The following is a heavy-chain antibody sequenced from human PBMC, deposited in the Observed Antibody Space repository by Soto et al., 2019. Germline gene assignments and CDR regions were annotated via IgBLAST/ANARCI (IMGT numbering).Heavy chain of an antibody. D-gene: IGHD3-22*01. V-gene: IGHV3-33*01. CDR1: GFRFATYG. CDR3: ASTVAVMGAIPYYFDY. CDR2: IWYDGSKK. Sequence: GGSLRLSCAGTGFRFATYGLHWVRQAPGKGLEWVAVIWYDGSKKYYADSVKGRFTISRDNSKNTLYLQMNSLGAEDTAVYYCASTVAVMGAIPYYFDYWGQGTLVTVSS. J-gene: IGHJ4*02.